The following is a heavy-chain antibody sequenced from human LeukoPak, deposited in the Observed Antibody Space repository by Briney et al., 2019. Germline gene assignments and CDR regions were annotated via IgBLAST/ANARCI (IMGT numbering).Heavy chain of an antibody. CDR2: ISGSGGSI. D-gene: IGHD6-19*01. CDR1: GVTFSSSA. CDR3: ATDKIAVAVDY. V-gene: IGHV3-23*01. J-gene: IGHJ4*02. Sequence: PGGSLRLSCAASGVTFSSSAMSCVRQTPGRGLEWVSAISGSGGSIYYADSVKGRFTISRDNSKNTLYLQMNSLRAEDTAVYYCATDKIAVAVDYWGQGTLVTVSS.